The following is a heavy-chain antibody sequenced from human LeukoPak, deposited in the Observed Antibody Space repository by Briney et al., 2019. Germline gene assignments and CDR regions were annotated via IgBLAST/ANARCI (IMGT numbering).Heavy chain of an antibody. CDR2: INHSGST. CDR3: AKVDPGNWFGP. V-gene: IGHV4-34*01. CDR1: GGSFSGYY. J-gene: IGHJ5*02. Sequence: PSETLSLTCAVYGGSFSGYYWSWIRQPPGKGLEWIGEINHSGSTNYNPSLKSRVTISVDTSKNQFSLKLSSVTAADTAVYYCAKVDPGNWFGPWGQGTLVTVSS.